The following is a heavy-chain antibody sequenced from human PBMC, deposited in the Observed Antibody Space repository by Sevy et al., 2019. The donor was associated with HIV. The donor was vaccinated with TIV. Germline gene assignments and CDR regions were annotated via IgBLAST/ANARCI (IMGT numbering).Heavy chain of an antibody. CDR3: ARDKGDGYNYFDY. J-gene: IGHJ4*02. V-gene: IGHV3-66*01. D-gene: IGHD5-12*01. CDR2: IYSGGST. CDR1: GFSISRNY. Sequence: GGSLRLSCAASGFSISRNYMNWVRQAPGKGLEWVSVIYSGGSTNYANSVKGRFTISRDTSKNTLYLQMNSLRAEDTAVYYCARDKGDGYNYFDYWGQGTLVTVSS.